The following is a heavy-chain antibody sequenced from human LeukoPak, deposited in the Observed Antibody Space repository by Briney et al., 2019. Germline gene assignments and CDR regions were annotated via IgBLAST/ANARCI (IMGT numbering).Heavy chain of an antibody. D-gene: IGHD1-26*01. V-gene: IGHV1-24*01. J-gene: IGHJ5*01. Sequence: ASVKVSCKVSGYSISELSTHWVRQAPGQGLEWMGGFDPGDDETIYAQKFQGRVTMTEDTSTDTAYLELSSLRSEDTAVYFCATEKDLLLDSWGQGTPVTVSS. CDR3: ATEKDLLLDS. CDR2: FDPGDDET. CDR1: GYSISELS.